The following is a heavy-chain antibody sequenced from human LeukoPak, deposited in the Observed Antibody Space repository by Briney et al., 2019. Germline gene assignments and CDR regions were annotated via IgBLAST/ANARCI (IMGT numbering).Heavy chain of an antibody. J-gene: IGHJ4*02. V-gene: IGHV4-59*08. D-gene: IGHD1-26*01. Sequence: SETLSLTCTVSGGSISSYYWSWIRQPPGKGLEWIGYIYDSGSTNYNPSLKSRVTISIDTSKNQFSLKLSSVTAADTAVYYCARNSSGNYFDYWGQGTLVTVSS. CDR2: IYDSGST. CDR3: ARNSSGNYFDY. CDR1: GGSISSYY.